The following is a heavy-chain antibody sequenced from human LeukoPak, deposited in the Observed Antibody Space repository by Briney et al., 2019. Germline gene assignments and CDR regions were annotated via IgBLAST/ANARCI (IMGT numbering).Heavy chain of an antibody. CDR3: TRSQDYYDTSGYYLDRIDY. J-gene: IGHJ4*02. CDR1: GFTFSSYS. V-gene: IGHV3-21*01. Sequence: GGSLRLSCAASGFTFSSYSMTWVRQAPGKGLEWVSSISSSSSYIYYADSVKGRFTISRDNAKNSLYLQMNSLRAEDTALYFCTRSQDYYDTSGYYLDRIDYWGQGTLVTVSS. CDR2: ISSSSSYI. D-gene: IGHD3-22*01.